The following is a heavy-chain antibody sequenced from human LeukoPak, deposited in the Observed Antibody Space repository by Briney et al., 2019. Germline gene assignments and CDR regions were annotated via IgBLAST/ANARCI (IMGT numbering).Heavy chain of an antibody. J-gene: IGHJ4*02. Sequence: SETLSLTCTVSGGSISSYYWSWIRQPPGKGLEWIGYIYYSGSTNYNPSLKSRVTISVGTSKNQFSLKLSSVTAADTAVYYCARLSTHYFDYWGQGTLVTVSS. CDR1: GGSISSYY. V-gene: IGHV4-59*08. CDR2: IYYSGST. CDR3: ARLSTHYFDY. D-gene: IGHD4-4*01.